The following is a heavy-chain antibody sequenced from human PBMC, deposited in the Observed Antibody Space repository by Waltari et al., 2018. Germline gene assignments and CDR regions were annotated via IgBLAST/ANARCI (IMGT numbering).Heavy chain of an antibody. J-gene: IGHJ3*02. CDR3: ARAGGGRWLHEDAFDI. D-gene: IGHD2-15*01. CDR2: ASFGGFNE. Sequence: QEQLVESGGGVVQPERSLTLSCAASGFNFNVYSIHWVRQAPGKGLEWVAVASFGGFNENFADSVKGRFTISRDTSKNTLYLQMNSLTAEDTAVYYCARAGGGRWLHEDAFDIWGQGTMVTVSS. CDR1: GFNFNVYS. V-gene: IGHV3-30-3*01.